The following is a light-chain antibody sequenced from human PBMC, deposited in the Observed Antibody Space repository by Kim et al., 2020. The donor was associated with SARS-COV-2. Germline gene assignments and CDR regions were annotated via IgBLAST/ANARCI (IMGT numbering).Light chain of an antibody. Sequence: SVGDRVTITGRASQGISSYLAWYQQKPGRAPKVLIYAASTLQAGAPSRFSGSGSGTDFTLTISSLQPEDVATYYCQTYSSAPSLTFGGGTKVDIK. J-gene: IGKJ4*01. CDR3: QTYSSAPSLT. V-gene: IGKV1-27*01. CDR1: QGISSY. CDR2: AAS.